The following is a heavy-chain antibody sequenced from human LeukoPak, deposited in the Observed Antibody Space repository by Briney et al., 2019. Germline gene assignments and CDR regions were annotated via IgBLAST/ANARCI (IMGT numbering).Heavy chain of an antibody. V-gene: IGHV3-23*01. Sequence: GGSLRLSCAASGFIFTNYAMSWVRQAPGKGLEWVSGITSGGDTFYSDSVKGRFTISRDNSKNTVHLQMNSLGAEDTAVYYCARDGLGIATHFDYWGQGTLVTVSS. CDR1: GFIFTNYA. CDR3: ARDGLGIATHFDY. CDR2: ITSGGDT. J-gene: IGHJ4*02. D-gene: IGHD6-13*01.